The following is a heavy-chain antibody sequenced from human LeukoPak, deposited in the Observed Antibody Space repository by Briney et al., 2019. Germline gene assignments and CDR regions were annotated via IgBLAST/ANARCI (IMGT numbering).Heavy chain of an antibody. CDR3: ARGPSGYHNT. CDR2: IVGSGVTT. J-gene: IGHJ4*02. D-gene: IGHD5-12*01. V-gene: IGHV3-23*01. Sequence: ETLSLTCTVSGGSISSSSYYWGWIRQAPGKGLEWVSGIVGSGVTTYYADSVKGRFTISRDNSKNTLYLHMNSLRAEDTAVYYCARGPSGYHNTGGQGTLVTVSS. CDR1: GGSISSSSYY.